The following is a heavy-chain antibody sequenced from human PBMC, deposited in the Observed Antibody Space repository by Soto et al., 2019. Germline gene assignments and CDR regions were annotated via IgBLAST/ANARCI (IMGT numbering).Heavy chain of an antibody. V-gene: IGHV4-59*01. J-gene: IGHJ5*02. Sequence: SETLSLTCTVSGGSISSDYWSWIRQPPGKGLEWIGYIYYSGSTNYNPSLKSRVTISVDTSKNQFSLKLSSVTAADTAVYYCARGLYDFXSGYYPNNWFXPWGQGTLVXVSS. CDR1: GGSISSDY. D-gene: IGHD3-3*01. CDR3: ARGLYDFXSGYYPNNWFXP. CDR2: IYYSGST.